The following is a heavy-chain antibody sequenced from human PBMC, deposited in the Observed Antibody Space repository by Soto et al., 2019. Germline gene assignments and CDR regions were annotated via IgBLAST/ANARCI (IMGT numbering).Heavy chain of an antibody. V-gene: IGHV4-39*01. CDR1: GGSISSSSYY. J-gene: IGHJ6*02. CDR3: ARQWAGYSYGPYYYGMDV. CDR2: IYYSGST. Sequence: SETLSLTCTVSGGSISSSSYYWGWIRQPPGKGLEWIGSIYYSGSTYYNPSLKSRVTISVDTSKNQFSLKLSSVTAADTAVYYCARQWAGYSYGPYYYGMDVWGQGTTVTVSS. D-gene: IGHD5-18*01.